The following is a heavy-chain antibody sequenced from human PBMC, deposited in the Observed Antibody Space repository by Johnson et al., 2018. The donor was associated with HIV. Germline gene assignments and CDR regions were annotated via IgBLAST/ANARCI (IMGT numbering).Heavy chain of an antibody. Sequence: QVQLVESGGGLVKPGGSLRLSCAASGFTFSDYYMSWIRQAPGKGLEWVSTFGGSDEHTHYADSVKDRFTISRDNAKNSLHLQMNSLRVEDTAVYYCAKNRDYGDGDAFDIWGQGTMVTVPS. CDR3: AKNRDYGDGDAFDI. J-gene: IGHJ3*02. CDR2: FGGSDEHT. D-gene: IGHD4-17*01. V-gene: IGHV3-11*04. CDR1: GFTFSDYY.